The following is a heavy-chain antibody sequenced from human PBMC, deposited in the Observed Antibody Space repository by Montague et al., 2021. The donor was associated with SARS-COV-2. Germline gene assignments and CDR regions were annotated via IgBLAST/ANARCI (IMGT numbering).Heavy chain of an antibody. J-gene: IGHJ4*02. CDR3: VRYNDWYYFDF. V-gene: IGHV6-1*01. Sequence: CAISGDSVSSNSVAWNWIRQSPSRGLEWLGRTYYRSKWFSDYAPSVRGRLTVNPDTSKNEFSLELNSVTPEDTAVYYCVRYNDWYYFDFWGQGTLVTVSS. CDR1: GDSVSSNSVA. D-gene: IGHD3-9*01. CDR2: TYYRSKWFS.